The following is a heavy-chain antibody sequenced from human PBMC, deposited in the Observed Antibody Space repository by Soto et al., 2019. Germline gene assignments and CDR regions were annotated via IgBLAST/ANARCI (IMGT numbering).Heavy chain of an antibody. CDR2: IDNAGSSV. Sequence: EVQLVESGGGLVQPGGSLRLSCAASGFTFSSYWMHWVRQAPGKGLVWVSRIDNAGSSVRYADSVKGRFTISRDNAKNKLYMQMNSLRAEDTAVYYCTIVGGSVSGMDVWGQGTTVTVSS. CDR1: GFTFSSYW. CDR3: TIVGGSVSGMDV. V-gene: IGHV3-74*01. J-gene: IGHJ6*02. D-gene: IGHD2-15*01.